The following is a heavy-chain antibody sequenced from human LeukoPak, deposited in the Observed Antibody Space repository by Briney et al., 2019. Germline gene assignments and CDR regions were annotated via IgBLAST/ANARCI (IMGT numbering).Heavy chain of an antibody. J-gene: IGHJ3*02. CDR2: IYYSGST. Sequence: SETLSLTCTVSGGSISSSTYYWGRIRQSPGKGLEWIGYIYYSGSTKYNPSLKSRVTMSVDTSKNQFSLKLSSVTAADTAAYYCVRDRRDTNAFDIWGQGTMVTVSS. V-gene: IGHV4-61*01. CDR1: GGSISSSTYY. D-gene: IGHD5-18*01. CDR3: VRDRRDTNAFDI.